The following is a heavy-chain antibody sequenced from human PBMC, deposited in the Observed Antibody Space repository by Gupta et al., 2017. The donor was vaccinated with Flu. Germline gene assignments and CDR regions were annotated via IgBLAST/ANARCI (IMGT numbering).Heavy chain of an antibody. CDR2: FDPEDGET. CDR1: GYTLTELS. J-gene: IGHJ4*02. Sequence: KVSGYTLTELSMHWVRQAPGKGLEWMGNFDPEDGETIYAQKFQGRVTRTGDTSTDTAYMELSSLRSDDTAVEYCAASIFGVEFLDYWGQGTLVTVSS. V-gene: IGHV1-24*01. CDR3: AASIFGVEFLDY. D-gene: IGHD3-3*01.